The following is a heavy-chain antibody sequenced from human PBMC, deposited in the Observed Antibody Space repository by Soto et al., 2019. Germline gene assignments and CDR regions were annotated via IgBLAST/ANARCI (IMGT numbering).Heavy chain of an antibody. CDR1: GFHFNHYT. J-gene: IGHJ6*02. CDR3: ARDRTPSLPAAMFYYYYGMDV. D-gene: IGHD2-2*01. V-gene: IGHV3-21*01. Sequence: GGPLSLSCAASGFHFNHYTMSWVRQVPGKGLEWVSRINVIDGATYYADSGKARFTISRDNAKNSLYLQMNSLRAEDTAVYYCARDRTPSLPAAMFYYYYGMDVWGQGTTVTVSS. CDR2: INVIDGAT.